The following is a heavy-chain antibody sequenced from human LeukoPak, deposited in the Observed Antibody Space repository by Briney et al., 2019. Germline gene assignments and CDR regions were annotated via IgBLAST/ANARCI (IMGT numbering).Heavy chain of an antibody. V-gene: IGHV1-46*01. CDR3: ARDRYSYGLGPSYYHMDV. J-gene: IGHJ6*03. CDR1: GYTFTSYY. Sequence: ASVKVSCKASGYTFTSYYMHWVRQAPGQGLEWMGIINPSGGSTSYAQKFQGRVTMTRDMSTSTVYMELSSLRSEDTAVYYCARDRYSYGLGPSYYHMDVWGKGTTVTVSS. CDR2: INPSGGST. D-gene: IGHD5-18*01.